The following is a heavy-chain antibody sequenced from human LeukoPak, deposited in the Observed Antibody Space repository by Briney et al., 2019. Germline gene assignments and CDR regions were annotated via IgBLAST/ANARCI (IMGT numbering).Heavy chain of an antibody. V-gene: IGHV3-48*03. J-gene: IGHJ4*02. CDR1: VFTFRSYE. CDR2: ISSSGSTI. Sequence: GGALRLSCAASVFTFRSYELNWVRQAPGKGLKGVSYISSSGSTIYYADSVKGRFTISRDNAKNSLYLQMNSLRAEDTAVYYCARGYCSGGSCYSVYYWGQGTLVTVSS. CDR3: ARGYCSGGSCYSVYY. D-gene: IGHD2-15*01.